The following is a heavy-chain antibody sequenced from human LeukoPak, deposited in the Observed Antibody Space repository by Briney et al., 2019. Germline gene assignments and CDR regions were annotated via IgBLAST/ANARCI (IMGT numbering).Heavy chain of an antibody. V-gene: IGHV3-21*01. CDR1: GFTFSSYS. CDR3: ARGGIFGVVTHLYYYGMDV. CDR2: ISSSSSYI. Sequence: GGSLRLSCAASGFTFSSYSMNWVRQAPGKGLEWVSSISSSSSYIYYADSVKGRFTISRDNAKNSLYLQMNSLRAEDTAVYYCARGGIFGVVTHLYYYGMDVWGQGTTVTVSS. D-gene: IGHD3-3*01. J-gene: IGHJ6*02.